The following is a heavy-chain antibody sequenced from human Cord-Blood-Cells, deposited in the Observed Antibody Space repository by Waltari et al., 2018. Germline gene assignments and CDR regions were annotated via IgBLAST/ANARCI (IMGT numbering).Heavy chain of an antibody. CDR2: IIPILGIA. Sequence: QVQLVQSGAEVKKPGSSVKVSCKASGGTFSSYAISWVRQAPAQGLEWMGRIIPILGIANYAQKCQCRVTITADKSTSTAYMELSSLRSEDTAVYYCARDRDMKLNYYYYMDVWGKGTTVTVSS. CDR1: GGTFSSYA. J-gene: IGHJ6*03. CDR3: ARDRDMKLNYYYYMDV. D-gene: IGHD2-15*01. V-gene: IGHV1-69*09.